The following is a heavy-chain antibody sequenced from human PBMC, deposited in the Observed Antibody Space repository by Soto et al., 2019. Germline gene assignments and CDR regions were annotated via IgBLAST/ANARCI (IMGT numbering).Heavy chain of an antibody. CDR2: IWYDGSNK. V-gene: IGHV3-33*01. CDR3: ARWGSGYDFDY. D-gene: IGHD5-12*01. Sequence: QVQLVGSGGGVVQPGRSLRLSCAASGFTFSSYGMHWVRQAPGKGLEWVAVIWYDGSNKYYADSVKGRFTISRDNSKNTLYLQMNSLRAEDTAVYYCARWGSGYDFDYWGQGTLVTVSS. CDR1: GFTFSSYG. J-gene: IGHJ4*02.